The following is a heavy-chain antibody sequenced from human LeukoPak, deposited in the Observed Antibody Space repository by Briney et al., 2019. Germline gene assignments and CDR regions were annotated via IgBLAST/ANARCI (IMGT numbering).Heavy chain of an antibody. CDR2: FDPEDGET. Sequence: ASVKVSCKVSGYTLTELSMHWVRQAPGKGLEWIGGFDPEDGETIYAQKFQGRVTMTEDTSTDTAYMELSSLRSEDTAVYYCATPQDWKFDYDMDVWGQGTTVTVSS. CDR1: GYTLTELS. CDR3: ATPQDWKFDYDMDV. V-gene: IGHV1-24*01. D-gene: IGHD1-1*01. J-gene: IGHJ6*02.